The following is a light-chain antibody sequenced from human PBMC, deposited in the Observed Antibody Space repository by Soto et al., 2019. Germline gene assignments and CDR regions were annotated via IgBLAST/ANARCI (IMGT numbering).Light chain of an antibody. CDR2: GAF. J-gene: IGKJ1*01. CDR1: QSVSSNY. Sequence: DIALTQSPGTLSLSPGERATFSCRASQSVSSNYLAWYQQTPGQAPRLLIYGAFKRATGIPDRFSGSGSGTDFTLTISRMEPEDFAVYCCQQYGSSPRTFGQGTKVDIK. V-gene: IGKV3-20*01. CDR3: QQYGSSPRT.